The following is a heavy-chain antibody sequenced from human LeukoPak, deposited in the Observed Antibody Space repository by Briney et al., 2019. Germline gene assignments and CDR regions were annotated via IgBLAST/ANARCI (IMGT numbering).Heavy chain of an antibody. Sequence: SQTLSLTCTVSGGSISGGGYYWSWIRQHPSKRLEWIGYIFYSGSTYYNPSLKSRVTVSMDTSKNQFSLKLSSVTAADTAVYYCARRRVAAGLFDYWGQGTLVTVSS. J-gene: IGHJ4*02. D-gene: IGHD6-13*01. CDR3: ARRRVAAGLFDY. CDR1: GGSISGGGYY. CDR2: IFYSGST. V-gene: IGHV4-31*03.